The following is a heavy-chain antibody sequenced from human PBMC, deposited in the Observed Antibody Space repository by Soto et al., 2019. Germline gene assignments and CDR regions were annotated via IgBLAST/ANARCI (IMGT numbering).Heavy chain of an antibody. Sequence: EVQLVESGGGLVQPGGSLRLSCAASGFTLSDYYMDWVRQAPGKGLEWVGRTRSRPNSYTTEYAASVKGRFTISRDDSKNSLYLQMNSLKTEDTAVYYCARNVYSGGYSVDYWGQGTLVTVSS. D-gene: IGHD6-19*01. J-gene: IGHJ4*02. CDR1: GFTLSDYY. CDR2: TRSRPNSYTT. V-gene: IGHV3-72*01. CDR3: ARNVYSGGYSVDY.